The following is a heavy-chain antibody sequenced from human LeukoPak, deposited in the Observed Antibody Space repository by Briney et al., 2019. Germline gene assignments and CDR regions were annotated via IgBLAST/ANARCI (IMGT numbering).Heavy chain of an antibody. Sequence: SETLSLTCTVSGGSISSSSYYWGWIRQPPGKGLEWIGSIYYSGTAYYNPSLKSRVTISADTSNNQFSLRLSSVTAADTAVYYCARDRIRDCGGSCYVDHWGQGTLVTVSS. CDR3: ARDRIRDCGGSCYVDH. CDR2: IYYSGTA. J-gene: IGHJ4*02. V-gene: IGHV4-39*07. CDR1: GGSISSSSYY. D-gene: IGHD2-15*01.